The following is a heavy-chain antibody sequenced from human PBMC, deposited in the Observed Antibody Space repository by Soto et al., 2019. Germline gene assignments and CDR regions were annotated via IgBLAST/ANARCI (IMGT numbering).Heavy chain of an antibody. Sequence: QVQLVESGGGVVQPGRSLRLSCAASGFTFSSYGMHWVRQAPGKGLEWVAVIWYDGSNKYYADSVKGRFTISRDNSKNTLYPQMNSLRSEETAVYYCARHYGSGPTGYYYSGMDVWGQGATVTVSS. D-gene: IGHD3-10*01. CDR2: IWYDGSNK. CDR3: ARHYGSGPTGYYYSGMDV. V-gene: IGHV3-33*01. CDR1: GFTFSSYG. J-gene: IGHJ6*02.